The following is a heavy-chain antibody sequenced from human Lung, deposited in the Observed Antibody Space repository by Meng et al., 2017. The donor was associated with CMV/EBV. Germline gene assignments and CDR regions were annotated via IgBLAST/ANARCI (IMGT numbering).Heavy chain of an antibody. CDR1: GASISSNIR. CDR3: ARGKQDAWELLAY. Sequence: QESCPRQVKPSGTLSPTCVVSGASISSNIRWTWVRQPPGKGLEWIGDIDDSGSTNYNPSLNSRISISLDKSKNHFSLKVNSVTAADTAVYYCARGKQDAWELLAYWGQGALVTVSS. J-gene: IGHJ4*02. CDR2: IDDSGST. V-gene: IGHV4-4*02. D-gene: IGHD1-26*01.